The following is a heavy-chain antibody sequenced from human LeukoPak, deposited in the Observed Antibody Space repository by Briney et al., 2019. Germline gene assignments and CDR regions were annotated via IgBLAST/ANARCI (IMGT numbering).Heavy chain of an antibody. CDR1: GFTFSSYW. J-gene: IGHJ4*02. CDR2: IDRDGSRI. V-gene: IGHV3-74*01. D-gene: IGHD4-23*01. CDR3: VRGNDYGGPHY. Sequence: GGSLRLSCAASGFTFSSYWMHWVHQAPGKGLVWVSRIDRDGSRINYADSVKGRFTISRDNGKNTLFLQMNSLRAEDAAVYYCVRGNDYGGPHYWGQGTLVTVSS.